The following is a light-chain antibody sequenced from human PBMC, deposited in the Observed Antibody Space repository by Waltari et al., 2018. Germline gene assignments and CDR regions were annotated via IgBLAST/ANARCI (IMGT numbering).Light chain of an antibody. CDR3: HQYSATPWT. Sequence: DIVMTQSPDSLAVSLGERATINCKSSQRVLYSPNSKNYLAWYQQKPGQPPKLLIYWASTRESGVPDRFSGSGSGTDFTLTISSLQAEDVAVYYCHQYSATPWTFGQGTKVEI. CDR2: WAS. CDR1: QRVLYSPNSKNY. J-gene: IGKJ1*01. V-gene: IGKV4-1*01.